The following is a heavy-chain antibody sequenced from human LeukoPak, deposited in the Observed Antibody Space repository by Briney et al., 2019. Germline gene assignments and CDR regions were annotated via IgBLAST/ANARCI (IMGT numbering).Heavy chain of an antibody. J-gene: IGHJ5*02. V-gene: IGHV4-59*01. CDR3: AREIIVGATDYWFDP. CDR2: IYYSGST. Sequence: SETLSLTCTVSGGSISSYYWSWLRQPPGKGLEWIGYIYYSGSTNYNPSLKSRVTISVDTSKNQFSLKLSSVTAADTAVYYCAREIIVGATDYWFDPWGQGTLVTVSS. D-gene: IGHD1-26*01. CDR1: GGSISSYY.